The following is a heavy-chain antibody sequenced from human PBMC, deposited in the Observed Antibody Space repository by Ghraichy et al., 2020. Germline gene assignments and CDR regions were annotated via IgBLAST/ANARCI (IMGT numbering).Heavy chain of an antibody. D-gene: IGHD6-13*01. CDR3: ATASRGSSSPVPMW. J-gene: IGHJ4*02. Sequence: ASVKVSCKVSGDTVTELATHSVRQSPVQVLEWMGGFDPEDGETIYAQKFQGRVTMTEDTSTDTAYMEPSSLRSEDTAVYYCATASRGSSSPVPMWWGQGTLVTISS. CDR1: GDTVTELA. V-gene: IGHV1-24*01. CDR2: FDPEDGET.